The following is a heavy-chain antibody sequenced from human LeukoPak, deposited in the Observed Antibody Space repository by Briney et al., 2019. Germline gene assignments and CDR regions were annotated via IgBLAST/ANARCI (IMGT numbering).Heavy chain of an antibody. V-gene: IGHV1-69*01. CDR1: GGTFSSYA. CDR3: ARRERTNLDQNWFDH. J-gene: IGHJ5*02. Sequence: ASVKVSCKASGGTFSSYAISWVRQAPGQGLEWMGGIIPIFGTANYAQKFQGRVTITADESTSTAYMELSSLRSEDTAVYYCARRERTNLDQNWFDHWGQGTLVTVSS. CDR2: IIPIFGTA.